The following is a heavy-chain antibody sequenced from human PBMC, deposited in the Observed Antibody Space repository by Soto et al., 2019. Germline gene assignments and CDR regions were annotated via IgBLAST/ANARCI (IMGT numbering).Heavy chain of an antibody. CDR2: IYYSGST. V-gene: IGHV4-30-4*01. D-gene: IGHD2-15*01. CDR1: GGSISSGDYY. Sequence: SETLSLTCTVSGGSISSGDYYWSWIRQPPGEGLEWIGYIYYSGSTYYNPSLKSRVTISVDTSKNQFSLKLSSVTAADTAVYYCTRDSAPAYCSGGSCYSRYFDYWGQGTLVTVSS. CDR3: TRDSAPAYCSGGSCYSRYFDY. J-gene: IGHJ4*02.